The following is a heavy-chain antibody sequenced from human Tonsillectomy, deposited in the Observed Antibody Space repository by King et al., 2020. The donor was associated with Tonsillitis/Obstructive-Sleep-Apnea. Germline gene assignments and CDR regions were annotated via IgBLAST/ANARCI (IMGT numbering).Heavy chain of an antibody. Sequence: QLQESGPGLVKPSETLSLTCTVSGGSISSSSYYWGWIRQPPGKGLEWIGSIYYSGSTYYNPSLKSRVTISVDTSKNQFSLKLSSVTAADTAVYYCATTDPRGLPAARPLAWNYWGQGTLVTVSS. D-gene: IGHD2-2*01. CDR1: GGSISSSSYY. V-gene: IGHV4-39*01. J-gene: IGHJ4*02. CDR3: ATTDPRGLPAARPLAWNY. CDR2: IYYSGST.